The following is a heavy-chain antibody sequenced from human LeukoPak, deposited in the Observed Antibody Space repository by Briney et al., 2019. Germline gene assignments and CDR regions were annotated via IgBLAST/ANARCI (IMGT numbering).Heavy chain of an antibody. Sequence: SETLSRTGAGYSRSVSGYYWSWLRQRPGNGLEWIGEINHRGSTNYNPSLKTRVTISVDTSKTQFSLKLSSVTAADTAVYYCARVRVVPADLDYWGQGTLVTVSS. CDR2: INHRGST. V-gene: IGHV4-34*01. CDR3: ARVRVVPADLDY. CDR1: SRSVSGYY. D-gene: IGHD2-2*01. J-gene: IGHJ4*02.